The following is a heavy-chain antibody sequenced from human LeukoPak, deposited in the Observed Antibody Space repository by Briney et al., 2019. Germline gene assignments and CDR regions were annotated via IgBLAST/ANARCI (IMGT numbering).Heavy chain of an antibody. J-gene: IGHJ3*02. V-gene: IGHV3-23*01. CDR1: GFTFSSYT. CDR3: AKDQVISGSEASDI. Sequence: PGGSLRLSCAASGFTFSSYTMNWVRQAPGKGLEWVSSITGSGLGTSYADSVKGRFTISRDNSWNTLYLQMSSLRAEDTAVYYCAKDQVISGSEASDIWGQGTMVTVSS. CDR2: ITGSGLGT. D-gene: IGHD2-21*01.